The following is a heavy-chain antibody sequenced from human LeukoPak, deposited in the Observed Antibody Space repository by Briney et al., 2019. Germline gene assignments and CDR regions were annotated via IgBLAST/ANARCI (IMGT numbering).Heavy chain of an antibody. CDR1: GFTLKTYG. V-gene: IGHV3-33*01. Sequence: PGGSLRLSCVASGFTLKTYGMHWVRQVPGKGLEWVAVIWYDGGNIYYADSVKGRFIISRDNSKNTLYLQMNSLRDEDTAVYYCARDETGVGTGGIDYWGQGTLVTVSS. J-gene: IGHJ4*02. D-gene: IGHD2-8*02. CDR3: ARDETGVGTGGIDY. CDR2: IWYDGGNI.